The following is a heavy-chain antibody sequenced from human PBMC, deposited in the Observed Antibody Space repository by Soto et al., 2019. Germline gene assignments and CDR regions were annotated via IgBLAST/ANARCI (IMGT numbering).Heavy chain of an antibody. CDR2: IGTAGDT. Sequence: PGGSLRLSCAASGFTFSSYDMHWVRQATGKGLEWVSAIGTAGDTYYPGSVKGRFTISRENAKNSLYLQMNSLRAGDTAVYYCARGVSGTTVTTFFDYWGQGTLVTVSS. CDR3: ARGVSGTTVTTFFDY. V-gene: IGHV3-13*01. D-gene: IGHD4-17*01. J-gene: IGHJ4*02. CDR1: GFTFSSYD.